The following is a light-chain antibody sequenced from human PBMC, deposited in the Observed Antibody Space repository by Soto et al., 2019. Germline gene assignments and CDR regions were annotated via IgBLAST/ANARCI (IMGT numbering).Light chain of an antibody. V-gene: IGLV2-14*01. CDR2: EVN. Sequence: QSALTQPASVSGSPGQSITISCTGTSSDVGGYNYVSWYQQHPGKAPKLMIYEVNKRPSGVPDRFSGSKSGNTASLTISGLQPEDEADYYCSSYTTSSTVVFGTGTKVTVL. J-gene: IGLJ1*01. CDR1: SSDVGGYNY. CDR3: SSYTTSSTVV.